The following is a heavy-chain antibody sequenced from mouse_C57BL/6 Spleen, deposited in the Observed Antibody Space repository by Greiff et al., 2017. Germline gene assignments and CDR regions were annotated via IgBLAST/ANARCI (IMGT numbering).Heavy chain of an antibody. CDR2: IDPSDSYT. CDR3: ARGFYGAMDY. V-gene: IGHV1-69*01. J-gene: IGHJ4*01. CDR1: GYTFTSYW. Sequence: VQLQQPGAELVMPGASVKLSCKASGYTFTSYWMHWVKQRPGQGLEWIGEIDPSDSYTNYNQKFKGKSTLTVDKSSSTAYMQLSSLTSGDSAVYYCARGFYGAMDYWGQGTSVTVSS. D-gene: IGHD1-1*02.